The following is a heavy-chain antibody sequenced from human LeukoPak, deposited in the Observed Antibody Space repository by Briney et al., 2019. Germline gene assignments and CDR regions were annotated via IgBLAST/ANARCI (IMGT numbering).Heavy chain of an antibody. Sequence: ASVKVSCKASGYTFTDYYMHWVRQAPGQGLEWMGWIDPNSGGTNYAQNFQGRVTMTRDTSISTAYMDLSRPTSDDTAVYYCAKPGTSSGYDYWGQGTLVTVSS. J-gene: IGHJ4*02. V-gene: IGHV1-2*02. D-gene: IGHD5-12*01. CDR1: GYTFTDYY. CDR3: AKPGTSSGYDY. CDR2: IDPNSGGT.